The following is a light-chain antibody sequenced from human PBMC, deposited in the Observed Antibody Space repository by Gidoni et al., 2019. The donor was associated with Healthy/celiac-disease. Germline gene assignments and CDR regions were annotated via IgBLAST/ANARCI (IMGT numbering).Light chain of an antibody. CDR1: QSISSY. CDR3: HQSYRTPMYP. V-gene: IGKV1-39*01. J-gene: IGKJ2*01. Sequence: DSQMDQSPSSLSASVGDRVTITCRASQSISSYLNWYQQKPGKAPKLLIYAASSLHSGVPSMFIGCRSGTAFTLPIRSLPPVDFATFFCHQSYRTPMYPFGQGTKLEIK. CDR2: AAS.